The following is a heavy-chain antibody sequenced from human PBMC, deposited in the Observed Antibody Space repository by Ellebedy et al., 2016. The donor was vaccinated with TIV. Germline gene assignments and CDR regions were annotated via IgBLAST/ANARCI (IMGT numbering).Heavy chain of an antibody. D-gene: IGHD3-3*01. Sequence: PGGSLRLSCAASGFIFTSNAMHWVRQAPGKGLEWVAVISDDGNKKYYADSVKGRVTISRDNSKNTLYLQVNSLRTEDTAMYYCAREPYYDFWSDYPQYYYYYGMDVWGQGTSVTVSS. CDR3: AREPYYDFWSDYPQYYYYYGMDV. CDR2: ISDDGNKK. V-gene: IGHV3-30*01. CDR1: GFIFTSNA. J-gene: IGHJ6*02.